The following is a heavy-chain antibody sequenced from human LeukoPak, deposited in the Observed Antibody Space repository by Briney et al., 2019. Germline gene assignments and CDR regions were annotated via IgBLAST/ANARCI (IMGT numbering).Heavy chain of an antibody. CDR3: NVGVPATMRDFDY. CDR2: IDSSGDTI. V-gene: IGHV3-48*03. CDR1: GFTFSNCE. Sequence: GGSLRLSCAASGFTFSNCEMNWVRQAPGKGLEWVSYIDSSGDTIYYADSVKGRFTMSRDNAKNSLYLQMNSLRAEDTAVYYCNVGVPATMRDFDYWGQGALVTVSS. D-gene: IGHD2-2*01. J-gene: IGHJ4*02.